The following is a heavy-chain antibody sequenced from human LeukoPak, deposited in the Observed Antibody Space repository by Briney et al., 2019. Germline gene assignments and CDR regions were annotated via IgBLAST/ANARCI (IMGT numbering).Heavy chain of an antibody. D-gene: IGHD5-12*01. CDR2: IYTSGST. Sequence: PSETLSLACTVSGGSISSYYWSWIRQPAGKGLEWIGRIYTSGSTNYNPSLKSRVTMSVDTPKNQFSLKLSSVTAADTAVYYCARDPRGYSGCGPGVYFDYWGQGTLVTVSS. V-gene: IGHV4-4*07. CDR1: GGSISSYY. CDR3: ARDPRGYSGCGPGVYFDY. J-gene: IGHJ4*02.